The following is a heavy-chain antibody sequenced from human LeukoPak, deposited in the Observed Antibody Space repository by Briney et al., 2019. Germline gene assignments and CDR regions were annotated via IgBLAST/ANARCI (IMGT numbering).Heavy chain of an antibody. V-gene: IGHV4-34*12. CDR1: DVSFSDYH. J-gene: IGHJ4*02. CDR2: IINNGST. CDR3: AREYLGYSY. D-gene: IGHD5-18*01. Sequence: PSETLSLTCAVYDVSFSDYHWSWIRQPPGKGLEWLGEIINNGSTNYNPSLKSRVTMSVDTSKNQFSLKMTSVTAADTAVYYCAREYLGYSYWGQGTLVTVSS.